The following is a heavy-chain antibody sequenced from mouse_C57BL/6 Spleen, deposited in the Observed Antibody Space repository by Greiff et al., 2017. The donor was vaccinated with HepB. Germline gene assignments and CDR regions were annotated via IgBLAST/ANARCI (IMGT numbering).Heavy chain of an antibody. CDR3: ARRRYGYDRGAMDY. V-gene: IGHV5-6*02. CDR1: GFTFSSYG. CDR2: ISSGGSYT. Sequence: EVNVVESGGDLVKPGGSLKLSCAASGFTFSSYGMSWVRQTPDKRLEWVATISSGGSYTYYPDSVKGRFTISRDNAKNTLYLQMSSLKSEDTAMYYCARRRYGYDRGAMDYWGQGTSVTVSS. D-gene: IGHD2-2*01. J-gene: IGHJ4*01.